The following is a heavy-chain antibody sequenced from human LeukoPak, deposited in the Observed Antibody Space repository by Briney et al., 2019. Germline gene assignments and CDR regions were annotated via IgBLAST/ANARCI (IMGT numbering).Heavy chain of an antibody. CDR1: GGTFSSYA. J-gene: IGHJ6*03. V-gene: IGHV1-69*01. CDR2: SIPIFGTA. Sequence: ASVKVSCKASGGTFSSYAISWVRQAPGQGLEWMGGSIPIFGTANYAQKFQGGVTITADESTSTAYMELSSLRSEDTAVYYCARDYYDSSGYSPYYYYMDVWGKGTTVTVSS. CDR3: ARDYYDSSGYSPYYYYMDV. D-gene: IGHD3-22*01.